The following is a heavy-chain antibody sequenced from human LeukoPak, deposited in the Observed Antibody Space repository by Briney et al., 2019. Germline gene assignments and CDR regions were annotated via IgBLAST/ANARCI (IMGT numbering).Heavy chain of an antibody. CDR1: GFTFSSYS. D-gene: IGHD3-16*01. CDR3: AREGEWPHDAFDI. V-gene: IGHV3-21*01. J-gene: IGHJ3*02. Sequence: GGSLRLSCAASGFTFSSYSMNWVRQAPGKGPEWVSSISSSSSYIYYADSVKGRFTISRDNAKNSLYLQMNSLRAEDTAVYYCAREGEWPHDAFDIWGQGTMVTVSS. CDR2: ISSSSSYI.